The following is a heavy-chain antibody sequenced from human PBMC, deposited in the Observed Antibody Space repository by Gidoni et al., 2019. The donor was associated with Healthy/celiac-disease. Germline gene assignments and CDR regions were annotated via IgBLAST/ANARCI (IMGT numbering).Heavy chain of an antibody. V-gene: IGHV3-23*01. CDR2: ISGSGGST. CDR1: GFTFGSYA. D-gene: IGHD3-22*01. CDR3: AKGATYYYDSSGYCPY. Sequence: EVQLLESGGGLVQPGGSLRLSCAASGFTFGSYAMSWVRQAPGKGLEWVSAISGSGGSTYYADSVKGRFTISRDNSKNTLYLQMNSLRAEDTAVYYCAKGATYYYDSSGYCPYWGQGTLVTVSS. J-gene: IGHJ4*02.